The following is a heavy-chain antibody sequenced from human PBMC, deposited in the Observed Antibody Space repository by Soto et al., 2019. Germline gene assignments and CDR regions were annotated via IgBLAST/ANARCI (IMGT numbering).Heavy chain of an antibody. CDR2: ISGSGGST. Sequence: GGPLRLSCAASGFTFSSYAMSLFLQAPGKGLEWVSAISGSGGSTYYADSVKGRFTISRDNSKNTLYLQMNSLRAEDTAVYYCAKETWAADYWGQGTLVTVSS. D-gene: IGHD2-15*01. CDR1: GFTFSSYA. V-gene: IGHV3-23*01. J-gene: IGHJ4*02. CDR3: AKETWAADY.